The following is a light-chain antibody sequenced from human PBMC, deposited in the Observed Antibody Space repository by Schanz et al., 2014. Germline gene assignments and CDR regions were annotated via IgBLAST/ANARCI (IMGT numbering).Light chain of an antibody. CDR2: GNS. CDR3: QSFDSSLRDV. J-gene: IGLJ3*02. CDR1: ASNIGAGYD. V-gene: IGLV1-40*01. Sequence: QSVLTQPPSVSGAPGQGVTISCTGSASNIGAGYDVHWYQQVPGTAPKPLIYGNSNRPSGVPDRISGSKSGTSASLAITGLQAEDEADYYCQSFDSSLRDVFGGGTKLTVL.